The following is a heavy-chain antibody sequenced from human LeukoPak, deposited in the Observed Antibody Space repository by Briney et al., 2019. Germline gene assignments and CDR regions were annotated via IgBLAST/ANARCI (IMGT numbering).Heavy chain of an antibody. J-gene: IGHJ5*02. Sequence: LVASVTVSCKASGYTFTGYYMHWLRQAPGQGLEWMGWINPNSGCTNYAQKFRGRVTITRDTSISTAYMELSRVRSDDTAVYYCARNQPFGTLRITMVRGVIGWFDPWGQGTLVTVSS. V-gene: IGHV1-2*03. D-gene: IGHD3-10*01. CDR3: ARNQPFGTLRITMVRGVIGWFDP. CDR2: INPNSGCT. CDR1: GYTFTGYY.